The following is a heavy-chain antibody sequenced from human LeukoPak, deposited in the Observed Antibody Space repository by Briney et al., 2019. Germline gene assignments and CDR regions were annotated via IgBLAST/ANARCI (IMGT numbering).Heavy chain of an antibody. D-gene: IGHD5-24*01. Sequence: PGGSLRLSCAASGFTFSDYYMSWIRQAPGKGLEWVSYISSSGSTIYYADSVKGRFTISRDNAKNSLYLQMNSLRAEDTAVYYCARVLIEMATPGAFDIWGQGTMVTVSS. V-gene: IGHV3-11*04. CDR3: ARVLIEMATPGAFDI. CDR1: GFTFSDYY. J-gene: IGHJ3*02. CDR2: ISSSGSTI.